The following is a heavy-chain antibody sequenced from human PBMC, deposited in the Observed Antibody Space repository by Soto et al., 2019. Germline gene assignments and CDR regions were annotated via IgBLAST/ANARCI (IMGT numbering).Heavy chain of an antibody. J-gene: IGHJ4*02. V-gene: IGHV3-21*01. CDR3: ARIILGYSYGYDY. Sequence: GGSLRLSCAASGFTFSSYSMNWVRQAPGKGLEWVSSISSSSSYIYYADSVKGRFTISRDNAKNSLYLQMNSLRAEDTAVYYCARIILGYSYGYDYWGQGTLVTVS. D-gene: IGHD5-18*01. CDR2: ISSSSSYI. CDR1: GFTFSSYS.